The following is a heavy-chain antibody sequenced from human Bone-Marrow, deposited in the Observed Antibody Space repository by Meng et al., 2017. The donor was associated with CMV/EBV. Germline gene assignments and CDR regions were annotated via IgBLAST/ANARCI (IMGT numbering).Heavy chain of an antibody. Sequence: SETLSLTCTVSGGSVSSGSYYWSWLRQPPGKGLEWIGYISYIGSTNYNPSLKSRVTISVDTSKNQFSLKLSSVTAADTAAYYCARDILEHNAFDMWGQGTMVTVSS. CDR1: GGSVSSGSYY. CDR2: ISYIGST. D-gene: IGHD1/OR15-1a*01. V-gene: IGHV4-61*01. J-gene: IGHJ3*02. CDR3: ARDILEHNAFDM.